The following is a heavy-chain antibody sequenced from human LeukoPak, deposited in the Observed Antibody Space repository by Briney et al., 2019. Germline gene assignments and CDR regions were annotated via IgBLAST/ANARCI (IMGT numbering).Heavy chain of an antibody. D-gene: IGHD4-17*01. CDR2: ISSSGSTI. Sequence: PGGSLRLSCAASGFTFSSYEMNWVRQAPGKGLEWVSYISSSGSTIYYADSVKGRFTISRDNAKNSLYLQMNSLRAEDTAVYYCASTVTTNWFDPWGQGTLVTVSS. V-gene: IGHV3-48*03. CDR1: GFTFSSYE. CDR3: ASTVTTNWFDP. J-gene: IGHJ5*02.